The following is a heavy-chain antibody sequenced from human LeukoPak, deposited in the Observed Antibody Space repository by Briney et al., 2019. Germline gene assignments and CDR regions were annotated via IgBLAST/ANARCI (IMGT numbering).Heavy chain of an antibody. Sequence: PGRSLRLSCAASGFTFDDYAMHWVRQAPGKGLEWVSGISWNSGSIGYADSVKGRFTISRDNAKNSLYLQMNSLRAEDTALYYCAKGDTNYYDSSGYIRGAFDIWGQGTMVTVSS. CDR1: GFTFDDYA. CDR3: AKGDTNYYDSSGYIRGAFDI. CDR2: ISWNSGSI. J-gene: IGHJ3*02. V-gene: IGHV3-9*01. D-gene: IGHD3-22*01.